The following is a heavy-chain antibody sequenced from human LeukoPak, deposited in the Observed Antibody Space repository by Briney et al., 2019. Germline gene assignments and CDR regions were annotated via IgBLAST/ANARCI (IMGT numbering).Heavy chain of an antibody. CDR1: GFTFSNAW. D-gene: IGHD2-2*01. J-gene: IGHJ4*02. CDR3: TTVPDIVVVPAAAFIDY. V-gene: IGHV3-15*01. Sequence: GGSLRLSCAVSGFTFSNAWMSWVRQAPGKGLEWVGRIKSKTDGGTTDYAAPVKGRFTISRDDSKNTLYLQMNSLKTEDTAVYYCTTVPDIVVVPAAAFIDYWGQGTLVTVSS. CDR2: IKSKTDGGTT.